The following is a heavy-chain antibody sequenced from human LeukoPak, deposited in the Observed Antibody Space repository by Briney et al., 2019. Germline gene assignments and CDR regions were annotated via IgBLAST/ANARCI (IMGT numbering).Heavy chain of an antibody. CDR1: GFTFRNAW. CDR3: SRYIAAAGTAY. Sequence: GGSLRLSCAASGFTFRNAWMSWVRQAPGKGLEWVGHIKSKTDGGTTDYAAPVKGRFTISRDDSKNTLFLQMNSLKTEDTAVYYCSRYIAAAGTAYWGQGALVTVFS. V-gene: IGHV3-15*01. J-gene: IGHJ4*02. CDR2: IKSKTDGGTT. D-gene: IGHD6-13*01.